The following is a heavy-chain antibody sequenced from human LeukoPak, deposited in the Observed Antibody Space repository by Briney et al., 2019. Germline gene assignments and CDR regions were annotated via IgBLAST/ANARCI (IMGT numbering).Heavy chain of an antibody. J-gene: IGHJ5*02. Sequence: ASVKVSCKASRDTFTSYYMHWVRQAPGQGLEWMGIINPSGGSTSYAQKFQGRVTMTRDTSTSTVYMELSSLRSEDTAVYYCARPHACSSTSCFDWFDPWGQGTLVAVSS. CDR2: INPSGGST. D-gene: IGHD2-2*01. CDR3: ARPHACSSTSCFDWFDP. CDR1: RDTFTSYY. V-gene: IGHV1-46*01.